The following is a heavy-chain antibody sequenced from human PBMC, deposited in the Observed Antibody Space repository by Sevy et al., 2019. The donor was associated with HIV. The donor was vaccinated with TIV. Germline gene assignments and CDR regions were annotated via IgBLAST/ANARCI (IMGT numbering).Heavy chain of an antibody. CDR3: AREWMRKIDAFDI. V-gene: IGHV3-30-3*01. CDR2: ISYDGSNK. CDR1: GFTFSSYA. Sequence: GGSLRLSCAASGFTFSSYAMHWVRQAPGKGLEWVAVISYDGSNKYYADSVKGRFTISRDNSKNTLYLQMNSLRVEDTAVYYCAREWMRKIDAFDIWGQGTMVTVSS. J-gene: IGHJ3*02. D-gene: IGHD5-12*01.